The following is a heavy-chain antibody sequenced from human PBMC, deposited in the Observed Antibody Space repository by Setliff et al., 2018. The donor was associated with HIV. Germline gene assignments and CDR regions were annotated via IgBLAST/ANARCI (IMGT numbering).Heavy chain of an antibody. D-gene: IGHD6-19*01. CDR3: VRGPQWLVQKGRVYYFDY. V-gene: IGHV1-18*01. Sequence: ASVKVSCKTSGYMFIAYGMSWGRRAPGQGLEWMGWIGPYNGRTEYAQEFQGRVSLTIDTSASTAYLELRSLRSDDTAVYFCVRGPQWLVQKGRVYYFDYWGQGALVTVTS. J-gene: IGHJ4*02. CDR2: IGPYNGRT. CDR1: GYMFIAYG.